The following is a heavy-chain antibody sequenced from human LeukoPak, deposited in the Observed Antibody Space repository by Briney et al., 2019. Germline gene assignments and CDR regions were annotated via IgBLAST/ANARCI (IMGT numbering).Heavy chain of an antibody. V-gene: IGHV4-4*07. J-gene: IGHJ4*02. CDR1: GYSISSGYY. CDR3: ARGMDSSGYYALDY. D-gene: IGHD3-22*01. CDR2: IYTSGST. Sequence: SETLSLTCAVSGYSISSGYYWSWIRQPAGKGLEWIGRIYTSGSTNYNPSLKSRVTMSVDTSKNQFSLKLSSVTAADTAVYYCARGMDSSGYYALDYWGQGTLSPSPQ.